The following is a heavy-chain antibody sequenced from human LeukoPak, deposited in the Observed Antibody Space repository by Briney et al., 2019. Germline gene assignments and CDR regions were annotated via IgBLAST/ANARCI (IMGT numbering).Heavy chain of an antibody. D-gene: IGHD3-16*01. CDR3: AREALGKGEHNFDY. J-gene: IGHJ4*02. CDR2: IWYDGSNK. CDR1: GFTFNSYG. V-gene: IGHV3-33*01. Sequence: GRSLRLSCAASGFTFNSYGIHWVRQAPGKGLEWVAVIWYDGSNKYYADSVKGRFTISRDNSKNTLYLQMNSLRAEDTAVYYCAREALGKGEHNFDYWGQGTLVTVSS.